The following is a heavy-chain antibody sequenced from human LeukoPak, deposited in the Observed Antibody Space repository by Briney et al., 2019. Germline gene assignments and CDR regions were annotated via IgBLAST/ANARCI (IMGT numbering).Heavy chain of an antibody. CDR1: GFTFSSYA. J-gene: IGHJ4*02. D-gene: IGHD3-16*01. V-gene: IGHV3-7*01. CDR2: IEEDGNEK. CDR3: ARDDEITFGTDS. Sequence: QPGGSLRLSCAASGFTFSSYAMSWVRQAPGKGLEWVANIEEDGNEKYYVDSVKGRFTISRDNAKNSLYLQMESLRAEDTALYYCARDDEITFGTDSRGQGTLVTVSS.